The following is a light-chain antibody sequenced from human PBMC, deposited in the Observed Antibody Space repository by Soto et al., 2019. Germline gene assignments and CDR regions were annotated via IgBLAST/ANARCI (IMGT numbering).Light chain of an antibody. Sequence: IQMTPSPSSLSASVGDIVIITCRASQSISSHLNWYQQKPGKAPTLLIFSASSLQSGVPSRFSGSRSGPDFTLTLSSLQPEDFATYYCQQRYSSPQTFGQGTKVDIK. CDR3: QQRYSSPQT. J-gene: IGKJ1*01. V-gene: IGKV1-39*01. CDR1: QSISSH. CDR2: SAS.